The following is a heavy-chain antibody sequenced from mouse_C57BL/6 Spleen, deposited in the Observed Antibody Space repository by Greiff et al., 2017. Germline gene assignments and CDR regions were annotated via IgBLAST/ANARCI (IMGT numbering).Heavy chain of an antibody. CDR1: GYTFTSYW. CDR3: AGSAVVSDWYFDV. Sequence: QVQLQQPGAELVKPGASVKLSCKASGYTFTSYWMHWVKQRPGQGLEWIGMIHPNSGSTNYNEKIKSKATLTVDKSSCTAYMQISSLTSEDAAVYYCAGSAVVSDWYFDVWGTGTTVTVSS. V-gene: IGHV1-64*01. D-gene: IGHD1-1*01. J-gene: IGHJ1*03. CDR2: IHPNSGST.